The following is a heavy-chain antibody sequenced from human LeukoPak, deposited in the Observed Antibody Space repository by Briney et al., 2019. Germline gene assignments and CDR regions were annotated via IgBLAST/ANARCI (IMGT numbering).Heavy chain of an antibody. D-gene: IGHD3-10*01. Sequence: SMTVSCKASGDSFSSSVFSWVRQVPGQGLEWMGGIIPIFGTANYAQKLQGRVTITADMSATTVYLEVSSLRSDDTAVYFCARAPSMVRGVPNWFDPWGQGTLITVSS. CDR2: IIPIFGTA. CDR3: ARAPSMVRGVPNWFDP. CDR1: GDSFSSSV. J-gene: IGHJ5*02. V-gene: IGHV1-69*06.